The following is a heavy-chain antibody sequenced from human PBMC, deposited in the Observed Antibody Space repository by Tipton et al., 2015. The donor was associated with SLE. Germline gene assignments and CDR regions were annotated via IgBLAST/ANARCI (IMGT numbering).Heavy chain of an antibody. CDR2: IYYSGST. V-gene: IGHV4-39*07. J-gene: IGHJ4*02. CDR1: GGSISSSSYY. D-gene: IGHD5-18*01. Sequence: TLSLTCTVSGGSISSSSYYWGWIRQPPGKGLEWIGSIYYSGSTYYNPSLKSRVTISIVTSKNQFSLKLNSVTAADTAVYYCARADTWIQLWLDYWGQGTLVTVSS. CDR3: ARADTWIQLWLDY.